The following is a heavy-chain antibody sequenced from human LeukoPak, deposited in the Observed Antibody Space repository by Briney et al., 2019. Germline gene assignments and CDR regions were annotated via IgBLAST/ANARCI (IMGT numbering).Heavy chain of an antibody. CDR2: IYSDNT. Sequence: GGSLRLSCTVSGFTVSSNSMSWVRQAPGKGLEWVSFIYSDNTHYSDSVKGRFTISRDNSKNTLYLQMNSLRAEDTAVYYCARVQDYYGDYDYWGQGTLVTVSS. V-gene: IGHV3-53*01. CDR1: GFTVSSNS. CDR3: ARVQDYYGDYDY. J-gene: IGHJ4*02. D-gene: IGHD4-17*01.